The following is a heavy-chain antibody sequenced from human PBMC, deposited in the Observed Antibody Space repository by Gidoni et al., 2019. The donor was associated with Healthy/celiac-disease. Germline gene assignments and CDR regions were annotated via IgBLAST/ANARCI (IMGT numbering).Heavy chain of an antibody. CDR1: GRSISSGGSY. CDR3: ARDPYGDSHFDY. J-gene: IGHJ4*02. Sequence: QVQLQESCPGLVKPSQTLSLTCPVSGRSISSGGSYWSWVRQHPGKGLEWIGYIYYSGSTYYNPSLKSRVTISVDTSKNQFSRKLSAVTAADTAVYYCARDPYGDSHFDYWGQGTLVTVSS. CDR2: IYYSGST. D-gene: IGHD4-17*01. V-gene: IGHV4-31*03.